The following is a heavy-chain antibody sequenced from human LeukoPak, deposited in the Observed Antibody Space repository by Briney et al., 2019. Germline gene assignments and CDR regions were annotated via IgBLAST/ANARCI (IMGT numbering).Heavy chain of an antibody. V-gene: IGHV4-39*07. Sequence: SETLSLTCTVSGGSISSSSYYWGWIRQPPGKGLEWIGSIYYSGSTYYNPSLKSRVTISVDTSKNQFSLKLSSVTAADTAVYYCARDLGELLWFGELSAPSNWFDPWGQGTLVTVSS. J-gene: IGHJ5*02. D-gene: IGHD3-10*01. CDR3: ARDLGELLWFGELSAPSNWFDP. CDR1: GGSISSSSYY. CDR2: IYYSGST.